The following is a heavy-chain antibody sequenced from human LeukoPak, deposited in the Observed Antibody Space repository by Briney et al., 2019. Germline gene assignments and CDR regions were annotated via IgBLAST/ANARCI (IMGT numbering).Heavy chain of an antibody. CDR2: ISSSGSTI. J-gene: IGHJ4*02. CDR1: RFTFSTYA. Sequence: GGSLRLSCAASRFTFSTYAMSWVRQAPGKGLEWVSYISSSGSTIYYADSVKGRFTISRDNAKNSLYLQMNSLRAEDTAVYYCARDLSGVTGYTYGRGIDYWGQGTLVTVSS. CDR3: ARDLSGVTGYTYGRGIDY. V-gene: IGHV3-48*04. D-gene: IGHD5-18*01.